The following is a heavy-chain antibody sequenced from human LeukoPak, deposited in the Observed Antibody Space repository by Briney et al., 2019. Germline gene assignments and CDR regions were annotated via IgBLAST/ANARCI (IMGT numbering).Heavy chain of an antibody. CDR3: TTSLTSGYYIDY. J-gene: IGHJ4*02. CDR2: IKSKIDGGTI. Sequence: GGSLRLSCVASGFTLSNAWMSWVRQAPGKGLEWVGRIKSKIDGGTIDYAASVKGTLTISRDDSKNTLYLQMNSLKTEDTAVYYCTTSLTSGYYIDYWGQGTLVTVSS. D-gene: IGHD3-22*01. CDR1: GFTLSNAW. V-gene: IGHV3-15*01.